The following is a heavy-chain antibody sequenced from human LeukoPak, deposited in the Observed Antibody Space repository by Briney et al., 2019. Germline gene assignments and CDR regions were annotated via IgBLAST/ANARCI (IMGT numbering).Heavy chain of an antibody. CDR1: GYLFIVYN. V-gene: IGHV1-2*02. CDR2: INPNTGDT. J-gene: IGHJ6*03. CDR3: ARRFDYGNHAFHHYYMEV. D-gene: IGHD4-11*01. Sequence: ASVKVSCKASGYLFIVYNIHWVRQAPGQGLEWMGWINPNTGDTNYAQKFQGRVTMTRDTSISTVYMELRSLTYEDTALYYCARRFDYGNHAFHHYYMEVWGKGTTVSVSS.